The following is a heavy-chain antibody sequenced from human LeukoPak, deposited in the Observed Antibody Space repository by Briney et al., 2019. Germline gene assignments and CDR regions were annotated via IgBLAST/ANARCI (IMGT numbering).Heavy chain of an antibody. D-gene: IGHD2-21*02. J-gene: IGHJ4*02. CDR1: GFTFSSYT. V-gene: IGHV3-21*04. Sequence: GGSLRLSCAASGFTFSSYTINWVRQAPGKGLEWVSSISGSSYYIYYADSVRGRFTISRDNAKNSVYLQMNSLRAEDTAVYYCAKGGGGDCYWCFDYWGQGTLVTVSS. CDR3: AKGGGGDCYWCFDY. CDR2: ISGSSYYI.